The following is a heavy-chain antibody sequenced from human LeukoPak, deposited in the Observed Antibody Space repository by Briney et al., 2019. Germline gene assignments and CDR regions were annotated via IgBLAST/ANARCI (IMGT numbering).Heavy chain of an antibody. J-gene: IGHJ3*02. V-gene: IGHV3-30-3*02. CDR1: GFTFSSYA. Sequence: GGSLRLSCAASGFTFSSYAMHWVRQAPGKGLEWVAVISYDGSNKYYADSVKGRFTISRDNSKNTLYLQMNSLRAEDTAVYYCAKCAILWFGELSDDAFDIWGQGTMVTVSS. D-gene: IGHD3-10*01. CDR3: AKCAILWFGELSDDAFDI. CDR2: ISYDGSNK.